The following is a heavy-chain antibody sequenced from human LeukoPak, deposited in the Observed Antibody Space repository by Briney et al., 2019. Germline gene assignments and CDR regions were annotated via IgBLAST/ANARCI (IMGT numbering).Heavy chain of an antibody. CDR1: GYTFTGYY. D-gene: IGHD3-3*01. V-gene: IGHV1-2*02. Sequence: ASVKVSCKASGYTFTGYYMHWGRQAPGQGLEWMGWINPNSGGTNYAQKFQGRVTMTRDTSISTAYMELSRLRSDDTAVYYCARGGCYDFWSGYYPLYYFDYWGQGTLVTVSS. CDR2: INPNSGGT. J-gene: IGHJ4*02. CDR3: ARGGCYDFWSGYYPLYYFDY.